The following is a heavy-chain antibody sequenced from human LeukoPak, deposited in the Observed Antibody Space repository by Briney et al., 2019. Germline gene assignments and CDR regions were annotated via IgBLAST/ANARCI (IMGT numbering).Heavy chain of an antibody. J-gene: IGHJ5*02. CDR2: MSSDVRGT. Sequence: GGALRLSCAASGVTFSSYWMHWVRHAPGKGLGCVSRMSSDVRGTSYAHSVRGGVTISRDKAKNTLYLQMNSMRAEDTAVYYCARESATPSYTWFDPWGQGTLVTVSS. CDR1: GVTFSSYW. CDR3: ARESATPSYTWFDP. V-gene: IGHV3-74*01. D-gene: IGHD3-16*01.